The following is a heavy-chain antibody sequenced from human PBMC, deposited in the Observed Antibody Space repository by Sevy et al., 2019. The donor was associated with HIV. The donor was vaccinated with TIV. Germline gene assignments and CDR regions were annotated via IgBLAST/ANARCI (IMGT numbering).Heavy chain of an antibody. CDR1: GFIFSSFG. CDR2: IHYKGSDK. D-gene: IGHD6-19*01. CDR3: AKDYSTGWYGYYYGMDV. Sequence: GGSLRLSCAASGFIFSSFGMHWVRQAPGKGLEWVAFIHYKGSDKYYADGVKGRYTISRDNSKITVYLEMSGLRVEDTAVYYCAKDYSTGWYGYYYGMDVRGQGTTVTVSS. J-gene: IGHJ6*02. V-gene: IGHV3-30*02.